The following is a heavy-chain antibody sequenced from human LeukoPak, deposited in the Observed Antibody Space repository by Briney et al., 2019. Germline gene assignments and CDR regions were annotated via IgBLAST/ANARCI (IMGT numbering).Heavy chain of an antibody. CDR2: IIPIFGTA. CDR3: ARKRMDTAMVSYHYYGMDV. V-gene: IGHV1-69*06. D-gene: IGHD5-18*01. CDR1: GGTFSSYA. J-gene: IGHJ6*04. Sequence: SVKVSCKASGGTFSSYAISWVRQAPGQGLEWMGGIIPIFGTANYAQKFQGRVTITADKSTSTAYMELSSLRSEDTAVYYCARKRMDTAMVSYHYYGMDVWGKGTTVTVSS.